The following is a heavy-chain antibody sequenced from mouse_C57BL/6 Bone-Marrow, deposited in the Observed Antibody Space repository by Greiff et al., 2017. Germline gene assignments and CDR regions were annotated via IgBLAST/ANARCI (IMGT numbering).Heavy chain of an antibody. CDR3: ARGRQGIYYYGSSLYFDY. CDR2: IYPRSGNT. D-gene: IGHD1-1*01. Sequence: QVQLKESGAELARPGASVKLSCKASGYTFTSYGISWVKQRTGQGLEWIGEIYPRSGNTYYNEKFKGKATLTADKSSSTAYMELRSLTSEDSAVYCCARGRQGIYYYGSSLYFDYWGQGTTLTVSS. V-gene: IGHV1-81*01. J-gene: IGHJ2*01. CDR1: GYTFTSYG.